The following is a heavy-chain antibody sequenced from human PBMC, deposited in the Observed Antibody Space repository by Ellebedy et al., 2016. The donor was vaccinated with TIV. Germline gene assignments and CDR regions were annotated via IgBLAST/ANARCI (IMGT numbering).Heavy chain of an antibody. CDR1: GFTFSSYA. CDR2: ISGSGGST. J-gene: IGHJ6*02. CDR3: AKDPGYSKYYYYNGMDV. D-gene: IGHD5-24*01. V-gene: IGHV3-23*01. Sequence: GESLKISCAASGFTFSSYAMSWVRQAPGKGLEWVSAISGSGGSTYYADSVKGRFTISRDNSKNTLYLQMNSLRTEDTAVYYCAKDPGYSKYYYYNGMDVWGQGTTVTVSS.